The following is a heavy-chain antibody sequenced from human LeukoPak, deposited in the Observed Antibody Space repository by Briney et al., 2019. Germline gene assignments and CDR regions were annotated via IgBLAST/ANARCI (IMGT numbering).Heavy chain of an antibody. J-gene: IGHJ4*02. D-gene: IGHD6-19*01. Sequence: GGSLRLSCAASGFTFSSYAMSWVRQAPGKGLEWVSAISGSGGSIYYADSVKGRFTISRDNSKNTLYLQMNSLRAEDTAVYYCASYKTVAGTWVYFDYWGQGTLVTVSS. CDR2: ISGSGGSI. CDR3: ASYKTVAGTWVYFDY. CDR1: GFTFSSYA. V-gene: IGHV3-23*01.